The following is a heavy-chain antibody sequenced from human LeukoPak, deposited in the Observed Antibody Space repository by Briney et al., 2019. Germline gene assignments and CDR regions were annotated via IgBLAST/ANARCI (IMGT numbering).Heavy chain of an antibody. CDR1: GGSFSGYY. CDR3: AINDGSGSYYKSDY. Sequence: SEALSLTCAVYGGSFSGYYWSWIRQPPGKGLEWIGEINQSGSTNYNPSLKSRVTISIDTSKNQFSLKLTSVTAADTAVYYCAINDGSGSYYKSDYWGQGTLVTVSS. J-gene: IGHJ4*02. V-gene: IGHV4-34*01. CDR2: INQSGST. D-gene: IGHD3-10*01.